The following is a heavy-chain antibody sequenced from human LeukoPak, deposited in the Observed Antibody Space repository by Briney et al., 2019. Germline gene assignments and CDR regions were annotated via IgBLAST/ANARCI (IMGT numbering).Heavy chain of an antibody. CDR3: ARDDSSGYQNFDY. D-gene: IGHD3-22*01. CDR1: GYIFTDYY. CDR2: IKPESGRT. J-gene: IGHJ4*02. Sequence: ASVKVSCKASGYIFTDYYLHWVRQAPGQGLEWMGWIKPESGRTHYAQKLQGRVTMTTDTSTSTAYMELRSLRSDDTAVYYCARDDSSGYQNFDYWGQGTLVTVSS. V-gene: IGHV1-2*02.